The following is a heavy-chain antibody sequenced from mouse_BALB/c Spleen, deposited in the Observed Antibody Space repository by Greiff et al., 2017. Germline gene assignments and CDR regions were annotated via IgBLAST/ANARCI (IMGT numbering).Heavy chain of an antibody. CDR2: ISNGGGST. V-gene: IGHV5-12-2*01. J-gene: IGHJ2*01. Sequence: EVKLMESGGGLVQPGGSLKLSCAASGFTFSSYTMSWVRQTPEKRLEWVAYISNGGGSTYYPDTVKGRFTISRDNAKNTLYLQMSSLKSEDTAMYYCARQYGKNYFDYWGQGTTLTVSS. CDR1: GFTFSSYT. D-gene: IGHD2-10*02. CDR3: ARQYGKNYFDY.